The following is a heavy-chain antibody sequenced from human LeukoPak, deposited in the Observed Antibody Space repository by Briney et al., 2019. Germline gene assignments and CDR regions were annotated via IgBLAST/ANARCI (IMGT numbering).Heavy chain of an antibody. Sequence: SETLSLTCTVSGGSISSSSYYWGWIRQPPGKGLEWIGSIYYSGSTYYNPSLKSRVTISVDTSKNQFSLKLSSVTAADTAVYYCARDNITMVRGVISGDLDYWGQGTLVTVSS. D-gene: IGHD3-10*01. J-gene: IGHJ4*02. CDR2: IYYSGST. V-gene: IGHV4-39*07. CDR1: GGSISSSSYY. CDR3: ARDNITMVRGVISGDLDY.